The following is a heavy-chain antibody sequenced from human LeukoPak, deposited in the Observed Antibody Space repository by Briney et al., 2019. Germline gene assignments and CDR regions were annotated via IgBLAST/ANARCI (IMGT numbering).Heavy chain of an antibody. J-gene: IGHJ5*02. D-gene: IGHD3-3*01. CDR2: INAGNGNT. V-gene: IGHV1-3*01. CDR1: GYTFTSYA. Sequence: GASVKVSCKASGYTFTSYAMHWVRQAPGQRLEWMGWINAGNGNTKYSQKFQGRVTITRDTSASTAYMELSSLRSEDTAVYYCARVPKPTIFGVVIPGAGWFDPWGQGTLVTVSS. CDR3: ARVPKPTIFGVVIPGAGWFDP.